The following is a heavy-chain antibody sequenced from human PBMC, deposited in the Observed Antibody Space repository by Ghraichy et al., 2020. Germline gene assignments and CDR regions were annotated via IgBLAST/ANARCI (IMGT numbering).Heavy chain of an antibody. CDR3: ARDNYYDSSGSDY. Sequence: GGSLRLSCAASGFTFSSYWMSWVRQAPGKGLEWVANIKQDGSEKYYVDSVKGRFTISRDNAKNSLYLQMNSLRAEDTAVYYCARDNYYDSSGSDYWGQGTLVTVSS. V-gene: IGHV3-7*03. CDR1: GFTFSSYW. CDR2: IKQDGSEK. J-gene: IGHJ4*02. D-gene: IGHD3-22*01.